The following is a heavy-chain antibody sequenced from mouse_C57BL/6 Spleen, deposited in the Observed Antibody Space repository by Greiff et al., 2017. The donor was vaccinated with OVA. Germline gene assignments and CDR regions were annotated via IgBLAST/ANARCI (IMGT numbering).Heavy chain of an antibody. Sequence: QVQLQQPGAELVRPGSSVKLSCQASGSPFPSSWMHWVKQRPIQGLEWIGNIDPSDSETHYNQKFKDKATLTVDKSSSTADMQLSSLTSEDSAVYYCARGDSNYLGAMDYWGQGTSVTVSS. CDR3: ARGDSNYLGAMDY. D-gene: IGHD2-5*01. V-gene: IGHV1-52*01. J-gene: IGHJ4*01. CDR1: GSPFPSSW. CDR2: IDPSDSET.